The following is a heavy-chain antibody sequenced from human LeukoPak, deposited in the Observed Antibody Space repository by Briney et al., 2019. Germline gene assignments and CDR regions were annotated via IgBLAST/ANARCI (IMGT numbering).Heavy chain of an antibody. D-gene: IGHD6-13*01. V-gene: IGHV3-33*01. CDR2: IWYDGSKE. CDR3: ARGRYSSSWLDF. CDR1: GFTLSSYG. J-gene: IGHJ4*02. Sequence: GGSLSLSCAASGFTLSSYGMHWVRQAQGKGLEWVTLIWYDGSKEYYADSVKGRFTVSRDNSKNTLYLQMNRLRAEDTAVYYCARGRYSSSWLDFWSQGTLVTVSS.